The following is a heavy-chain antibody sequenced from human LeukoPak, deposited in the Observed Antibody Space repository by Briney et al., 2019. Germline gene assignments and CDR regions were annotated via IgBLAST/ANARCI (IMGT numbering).Heavy chain of an antibody. V-gene: IGHV3-21*04. D-gene: IGHD3-22*01. CDR1: GFTFSSYS. CDR3: AKGYYYDSSGSGDFFDY. J-gene: IGHJ4*02. Sequence: PGGSLRLSCAASGFTFSSYSMNWVRQAPGKGLEWVSSISSSSSYIHYADSVKGRFTISRDNAKNSLYLQMNSLRAEDTALYYCAKGYYYDSSGSGDFFDYWGQGTLVTVSS. CDR2: ISSSSSYI.